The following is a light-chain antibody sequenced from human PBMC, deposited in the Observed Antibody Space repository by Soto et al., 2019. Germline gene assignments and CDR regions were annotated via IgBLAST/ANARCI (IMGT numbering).Light chain of an antibody. Sequence: QSVLTQPPSVSGAPGQRITISCTGSSSNIGAGYDVHWYQQLPGTAPKLLIYGNNNRPSGVPDRFSGSKSGTSASLAITGLQAEYEADYYCQSYDSGLSGADFGTGTKLTVL. CDR1: SSNIGAGYD. J-gene: IGLJ1*01. CDR2: GNN. CDR3: QSYDSGLSGAD. V-gene: IGLV1-40*01.